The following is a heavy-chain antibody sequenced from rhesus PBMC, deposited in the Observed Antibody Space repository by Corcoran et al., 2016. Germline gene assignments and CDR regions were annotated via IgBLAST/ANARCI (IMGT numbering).Heavy chain of an antibody. CDR3: AQAPVPARGFGVLTAPPGY. V-gene: IGHV4-173*01. CDR2: ISGSGGST. D-gene: IGHD2-15*01. J-gene: IGHJ4*01. Sequence: QLQLQESGPGLVKPSETLSLTCAVSGGSISSNWWRWIRPPPGKGLEGFGRISGSGGSTSYNPSLKSRVTISTDTSKNQLSLKLISVTAADTAVYYCAQAPVPARGFGVLTAPPGYWGQGVLVTVSS. CDR1: GGSISSNW.